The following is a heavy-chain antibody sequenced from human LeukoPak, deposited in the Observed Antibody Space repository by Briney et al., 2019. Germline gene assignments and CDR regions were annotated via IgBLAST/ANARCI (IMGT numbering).Heavy chain of an antibody. V-gene: IGHV1-2*02. Sequence: ASVKVSCKASGYTFTGYYMHWVRQASGQGLEWMGWINPNSGGTNYAQKFQGRVTMTRDTSISTAYMELSRLRSDDTAVYYCARGRYSSSWTLYYYYYYMDVWGKGPRSPSP. CDR2: INPNSGGT. CDR3: ARGRYSSSWTLYYYYYYMDV. J-gene: IGHJ6*03. CDR1: GYTFTGYY. D-gene: IGHD6-13*01.